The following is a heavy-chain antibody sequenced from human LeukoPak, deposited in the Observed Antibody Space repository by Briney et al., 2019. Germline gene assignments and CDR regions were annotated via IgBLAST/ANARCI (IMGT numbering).Heavy chain of an antibody. CDR1: GGTFSSYA. Sequence: GASVKVSCKASGGTFSSYAISWVRQAPGQGLEWMGRIIPILGIANYAQKFQGRVTITADKSTSTAYMELSSLRSEDTAAYYCARSVPNSQYYFDYWGQGTLVTVPS. J-gene: IGHJ4*02. D-gene: IGHD2-21*01. CDR3: ARSVPNSQYYFDY. V-gene: IGHV1-69*04. CDR2: IIPILGIA.